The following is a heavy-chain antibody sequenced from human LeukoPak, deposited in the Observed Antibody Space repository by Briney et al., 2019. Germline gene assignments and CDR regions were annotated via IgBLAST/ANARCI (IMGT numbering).Heavy chain of an antibody. CDR2: INPNSGGT. CDR3: ARVGYYDFWSGYYQVYYYYYYMDV. J-gene: IGHJ6*03. CDR1: GYTFTGYY. Sequence: ASVKVSCKASGYTFTGYYMHWVRQAPGQGLEWMGRINPNSGGTNYAQKFQGRVTMTRDTSISTAYMELSRLRSDDTGVYFFARVGYYDFWSGYYQVYYYYYYMDVWGKGTTVTVSS. V-gene: IGHV1-2*05. D-gene: IGHD3-3*01.